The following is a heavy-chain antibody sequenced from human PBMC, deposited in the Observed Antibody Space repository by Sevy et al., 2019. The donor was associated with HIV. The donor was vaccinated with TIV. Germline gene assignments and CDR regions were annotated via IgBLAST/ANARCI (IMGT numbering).Heavy chain of an antibody. J-gene: IGHJ4*02. V-gene: IGHV3-49*03. Sequence: GGSLRLSCTTSGFTFDDYAMTWFRQAPGKGLEWVAFITRNSYEPYGGNEDYAASVKGRLIISRDDSKSVAYLQMNSLKTEDTAVYYCTRGLATADTPEYYFDYWGQGTLVTVSS. CDR1: GFTFDDYA. CDR2: ITRNSYEPYGGNE. CDR3: TRGLATADTPEYYFDY. D-gene: IGHD5-12*01.